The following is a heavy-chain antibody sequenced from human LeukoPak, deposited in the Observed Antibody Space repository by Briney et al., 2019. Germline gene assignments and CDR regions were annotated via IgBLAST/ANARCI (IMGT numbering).Heavy chain of an antibody. V-gene: IGHV1-2*02. Sequence: ASVKVSCKASGYTYSVYYMHWVRQAPGQGPEWMGWINPSSGATNNAQKFQGRVTMTRDTSISTAYMELSRLRSDDTAVYYCARDIDTGYSGNSKGDYWGQGTLVTVSS. CDR1: GYTYSVYY. CDR3: ARDIDTGYSGNSKGDY. J-gene: IGHJ4*02. D-gene: IGHD5-12*01. CDR2: INPSSGAT.